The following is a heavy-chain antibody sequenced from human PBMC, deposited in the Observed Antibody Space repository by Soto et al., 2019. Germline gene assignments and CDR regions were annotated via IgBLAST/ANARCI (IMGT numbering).Heavy chain of an antibody. CDR3: AMSEGHYFYSVIDD. D-gene: IGHD3-22*01. Sequence: QVQVEQSGAEVKKTGSSLKVSCKSSGGPFSSQAFNWVRQARGHGLEWMGGIIPLLGSTTYAQKLQDRVTFTADESTSTVYMELRSLRSEDTATYFCAMSEGHYFYSVIDDSGRGTKVTVAS. J-gene: IGHJ6*02. V-gene: IGHV1-69*01. CDR2: IIPLLGST. CDR1: GGPFSSQA.